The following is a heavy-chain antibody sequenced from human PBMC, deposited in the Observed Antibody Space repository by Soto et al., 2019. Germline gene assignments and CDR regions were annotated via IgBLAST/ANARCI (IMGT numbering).Heavy chain of an antibody. CDR1: GFTFSRSD. Sequence: TGGSLRLSCSASGFTFSRSDLHWVRQAPGKGLEWVGRVRSKIHNYATSFADSVRGRFTISRNDSVYTVSLEMSGLKSEDTALYYCSRHEEGRRMVFYGMDVWGQGTTVTVSS. V-gene: IGHV3-73*01. CDR3: SRHEEGRRMVFYGMDV. CDR2: VRSKIHNYAT. J-gene: IGHJ6*02. D-gene: IGHD2-8*01.